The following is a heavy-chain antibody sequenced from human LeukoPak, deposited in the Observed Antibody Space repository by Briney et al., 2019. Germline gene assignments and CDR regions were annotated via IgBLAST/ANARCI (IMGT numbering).Heavy chain of an antibody. CDR1: GGSFSGYY. V-gene: IGHV4-34*01. CDR2: INHSGST. J-gene: IGHJ4*02. Sequence: SETLSLTCAVYGGSFSGYYWSWIRQPPGKGPEWIGEINHSGSTNYNPSLKSRVTISVDTSKNQFSLKLSSVTAADTAVYYCARRGIVADYWGQGTLVTVSS. CDR3: ARRGIVADY. D-gene: IGHD6-13*01.